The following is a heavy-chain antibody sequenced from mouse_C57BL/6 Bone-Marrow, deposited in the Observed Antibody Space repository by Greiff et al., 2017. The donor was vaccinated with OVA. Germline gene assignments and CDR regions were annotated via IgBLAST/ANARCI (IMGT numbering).Heavy chain of an antibody. Sequence: VQLQQSGAELVRPGTSVKMSCKASGYTFTNYWIGWAKQRPGHGLEWIGDIYPGGGYTNYNEKFKGKATLTADKSSSTAYMQFSSLTSEDSAIYYCAGYGSSYDWYFDVWGTGTTVTVSA. V-gene: IGHV1-63*01. CDR2: IYPGGGYT. D-gene: IGHD1-1*01. CDR1: GYTFTNYW. J-gene: IGHJ1*03. CDR3: AGYGSSYDWYFDV.